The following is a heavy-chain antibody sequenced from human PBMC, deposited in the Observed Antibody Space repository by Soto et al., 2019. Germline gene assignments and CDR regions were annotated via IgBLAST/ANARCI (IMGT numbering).Heavy chain of an antibody. V-gene: IGHV1-69*01. J-gene: IGHJ5*02. CDR3: ARTPGYSSGWYEDQPVGGDWFDP. CDR1: GGTFSSYA. Sequence: QVQLVQSGAEVKKPGSSVKVSCKASGGTFSSYAISWVRQAPGQGLEWMGGIIPIFGTANYAQKFQGRVTITADESTSTAYMELSSLRSEDTAVYYCARTPGYSSGWYEDQPVGGDWFDPWGQGTLVTVSS. D-gene: IGHD6-19*01. CDR2: IIPIFGTA.